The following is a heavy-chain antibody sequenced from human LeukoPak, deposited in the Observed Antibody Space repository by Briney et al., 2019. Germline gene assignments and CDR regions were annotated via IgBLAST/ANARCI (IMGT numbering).Heavy chain of an antibody. Sequence: GGSLRLSCAASGFTFSSYSMNWVRRAPGKGLEWVSSISSSSSYIYYADSVKGRFTISRDNAKNSLYLQMNSLRAEDTAVYYCASLGDYDSSGYYYPHAFDIWGQGTMVTVSS. V-gene: IGHV3-21*01. CDR3: ASLGDYDSSGYYYPHAFDI. D-gene: IGHD3-22*01. J-gene: IGHJ3*02. CDR2: ISSSSSYI. CDR1: GFTFSSYS.